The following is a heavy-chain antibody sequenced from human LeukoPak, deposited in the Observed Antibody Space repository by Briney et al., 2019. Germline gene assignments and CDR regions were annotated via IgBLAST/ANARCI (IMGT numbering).Heavy chain of an antibody. Sequence: PGRSLRLSCATSLVTFSGYIMHWVGQAPGTGLDWVAVISYDGSNKYCADSVKGRFTISRDNSKNTLYLQMNSLRAEDTAVYYSARGSPPDYWGQGTLVTVSS. CDR1: LVTFSGYI. CDR3: ARGSPPDY. J-gene: IGHJ4*02. V-gene: IGHV3-30-3*01. CDR2: ISYDGSNK.